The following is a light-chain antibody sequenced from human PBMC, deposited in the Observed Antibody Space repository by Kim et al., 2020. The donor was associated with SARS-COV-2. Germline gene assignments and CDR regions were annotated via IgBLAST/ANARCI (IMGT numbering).Light chain of an antibody. CDR3: CSYAGSSTYV. Sequence: QSALTQPASASGSPGQSITISCTGTSSDVGSHNVVSWYQQHPGTAPKLMIYEVSKRPSGVSNRFSGSKSGNTASLTISGLQAEDEADYYGCSYAGSSTYVFGTGTKVTVL. V-gene: IGLV2-23*02. CDR2: EVS. J-gene: IGLJ1*01. CDR1: SSDVGSHNV.